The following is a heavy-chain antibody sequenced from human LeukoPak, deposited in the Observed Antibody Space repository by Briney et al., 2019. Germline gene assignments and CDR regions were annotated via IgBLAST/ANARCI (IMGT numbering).Heavy chain of an antibody. J-gene: IGHJ4*02. D-gene: IGHD5-24*01. CDR2: IYSGGST. CDR3: ATGRDGYNLDY. V-gene: IGHV3-53*05. CDR1: GFTVSSNY. Sequence: PGGSLRLSCAASGFTVSSNYMSWVRQAPGKGLEWVSVIYSGGSTYYADSVKGRFTISRDNSKNTLYLQMNSLRAEDTAVYYCATGRDGYNLDYWGQGTMVTVSS.